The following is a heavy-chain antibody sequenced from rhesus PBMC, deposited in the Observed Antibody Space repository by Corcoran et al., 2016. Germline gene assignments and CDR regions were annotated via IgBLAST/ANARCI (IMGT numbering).Heavy chain of an antibody. CDR2: IGGSSGST. V-gene: IGHV4S5*01. Sequence: VQLEESGPGLVKPSETLSLTCAVPGGSIRGYYCNWIRQPPGKGLEGIGYIGGSSGSTDYNPSRKSRVTISTDTSKNQLSLRLSSVTAADTAVYYCARVYSGSYYDDYWGQGVLVTVSS. CDR1: GGSIRGYY. J-gene: IGHJ4*01. D-gene: IGHD3-16*01. CDR3: ARVYSGSYYDDY.